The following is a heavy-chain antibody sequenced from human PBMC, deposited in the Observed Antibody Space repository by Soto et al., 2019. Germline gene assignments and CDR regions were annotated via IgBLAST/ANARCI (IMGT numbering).Heavy chain of an antibody. CDR1: GDSVSSNSAA. CDR2: TYYRSKWYN. Sequence: PSQTLSLTCAISGDSVSSNSAAWNWIRQSPSRGLEWLGRTYYRSKWYNDYAVSVKSRITINPDTSKNQFSLQLNSVTPEDTAVYYCAREGVGYYIWGSYRYFAFDIWGQGTMVTVSS. CDR3: AREGVGYYIWGSYRYFAFDI. V-gene: IGHV6-1*01. D-gene: IGHD3-16*02. J-gene: IGHJ3*02.